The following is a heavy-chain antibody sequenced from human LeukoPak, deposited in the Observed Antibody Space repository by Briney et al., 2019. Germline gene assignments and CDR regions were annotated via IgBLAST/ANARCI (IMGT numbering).Heavy chain of an antibody. CDR2: IKRDGSEK. V-gene: IGHV3-7*01. D-gene: IGHD6-19*01. Sequence: GGSLRLSCAASGFTFSSYWMSWVRQAPGKGLEWVANIKRDGSEKYYVDSVKGRFTISRDNAKNSLYLQMNSLRAEDTAVYYCARDPVGVRYSSGPGAKFDYWGQGTLVTVSS. CDR3: ARDPVGVRYSSGPGAKFDY. J-gene: IGHJ4*02. CDR1: GFTFSSYW.